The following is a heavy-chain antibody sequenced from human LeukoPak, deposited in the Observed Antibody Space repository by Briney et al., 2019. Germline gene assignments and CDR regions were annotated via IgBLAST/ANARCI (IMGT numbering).Heavy chain of an antibody. Sequence: GGSLRLSCAASGFTFSSYTMSWVCQAPGKGLEWVSSISGGGVSTYYADSVKGRFTISRDNSKNTLYLQMNSLRAEDTAVYYCAKEKTSTVVTPRDYFDYWGQGTLVTVSS. V-gene: IGHV3-23*01. D-gene: IGHD4-23*01. CDR1: GFTFSSYT. CDR2: ISGGGVST. J-gene: IGHJ4*02. CDR3: AKEKTSTVVTPRDYFDY.